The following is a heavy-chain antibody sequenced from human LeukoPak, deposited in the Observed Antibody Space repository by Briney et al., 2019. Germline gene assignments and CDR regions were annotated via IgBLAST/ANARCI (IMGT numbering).Heavy chain of an antibody. V-gene: IGHV3-20*04. CDR1: GFTFDDYG. J-gene: IGHJ6*03. Sequence: PGGSLRLSCAASGFTFDDYGMSWVRHAPGKGLEWVSGINWNGGSTGYADSVKGRFTISRDNAKNSLYLQMNSLRAEDTALYYCARMRYCSSTSCQHYMDVWGKGTTVTVSS. D-gene: IGHD2-2*01. CDR2: INWNGGST. CDR3: ARMRYCSSTSCQHYMDV.